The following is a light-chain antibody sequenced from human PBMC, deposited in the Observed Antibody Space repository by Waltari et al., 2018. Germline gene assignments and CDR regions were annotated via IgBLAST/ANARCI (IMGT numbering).Light chain of an antibody. J-gene: IGLJ1*01. V-gene: IGLV2-14*01. CDR3: SSYTSSSTYV. CDR2: EVS. CDR1: SSDVGGYKY. Sequence: QSALTQPASVSGSPGQSIPISCPGTSSDVGGYKYVSWYQQHPGKAPKLMIYEVSNRPSGVSNRFSGSKSGNTASLTISGLQAEDEADYYCSSYTSSSTYVFGTGTKVTVL.